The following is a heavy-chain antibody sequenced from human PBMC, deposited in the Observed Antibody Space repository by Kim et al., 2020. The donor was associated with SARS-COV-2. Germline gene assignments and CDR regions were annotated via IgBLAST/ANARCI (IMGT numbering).Heavy chain of an antibody. Sequence: GGSLRLSCAASGFTFSSYGMHWVRQAPGKGLEWVAVISYDGSNKYYADSVKGRFTISRDNSKNTLYLQMNSLRAEDTAVYYCAKDVLGYCSGGSCYFGMVVWGQGTTVTVSS. CDR1: GFTFSSYG. V-gene: IGHV3-30*18. J-gene: IGHJ6*02. CDR2: ISYDGSNK. CDR3: AKDVLGYCSGGSCYFGMVV. D-gene: IGHD2-15*01.